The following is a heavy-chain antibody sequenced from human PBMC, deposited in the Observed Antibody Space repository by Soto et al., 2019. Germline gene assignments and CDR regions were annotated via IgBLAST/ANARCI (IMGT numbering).Heavy chain of an antibody. CDR1: GGSVSSGSYY. CDR3: AREEVTTNWFDP. CDR2: IYYSGNT. D-gene: IGHD4-4*01. J-gene: IGHJ5*02. V-gene: IGHV4-61*01. Sequence: PSETLSLTCTVSGGSVSSGSYYWSWIQQPPGKGLEWIGYIYYSGNTNYNPSLKSRVTISVDTSKNQFSLKLSSVTAADTAVYYCAREEVTTNWFDPWGQGTLVTVSS.